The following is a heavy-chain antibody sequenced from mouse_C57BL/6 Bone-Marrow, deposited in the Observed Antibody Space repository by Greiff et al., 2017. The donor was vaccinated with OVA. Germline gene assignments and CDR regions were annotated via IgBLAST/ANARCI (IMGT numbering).Heavy chain of an antibody. CDR2: ISNGGGST. CDR3: ARHYYYGPRVAY. J-gene: IGHJ3*01. V-gene: IGHV5-12*01. CDR1: GFTFSDYY. D-gene: IGHD1-1*01. Sequence: EVMLVESGGGLVQPGGSLKLSCAASGFTFSDYYMYWVRQTPEKRLEWVAYISNGGGSTYYPDTVKGRFTISRDNAKNTLYLQMSRLKSEDTAMYYCARHYYYGPRVAYWGQGTLVTVSA.